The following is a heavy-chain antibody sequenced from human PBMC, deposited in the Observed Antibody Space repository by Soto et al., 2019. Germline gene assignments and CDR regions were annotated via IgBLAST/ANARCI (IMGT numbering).Heavy chain of an antibody. CDR1: GYSISSCYY. D-gene: IGHD3-22*01. Sequence: SETLSLTCAVSGYSISSCYYWGWIRQPPGKGLEWIGSIYHSGSTYYNPSLKSRVTISVDTSKNQFSLKLSSVTAADTAVYYCARDPPLRTYYYDSSGYNWGQGTLVTVS. CDR3: ARDPPLRTYYYDSSGYN. CDR2: IYHSGST. J-gene: IGHJ4*02. V-gene: IGHV4-38-2*02.